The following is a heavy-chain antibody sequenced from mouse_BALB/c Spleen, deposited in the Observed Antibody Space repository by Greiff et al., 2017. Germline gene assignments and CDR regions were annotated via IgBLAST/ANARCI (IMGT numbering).Heavy chain of an antibody. Sequence: EVQVVESGGGLVQPGGSRKLSCAASGFTFSSFGMHWVRPAPEKGLEWVAYISSGSSTIYYADTVKGRCTISRVNPKNTLFLQMTSLRSEDTAMYYCARLGGFAYWGQGTLVTVSA. D-gene: IGHD4-1*01. V-gene: IGHV5-17*02. CDR2: ISSGSSTI. CDR3: ARLGGFAY. J-gene: IGHJ3*01. CDR1: GFTFSSFG.